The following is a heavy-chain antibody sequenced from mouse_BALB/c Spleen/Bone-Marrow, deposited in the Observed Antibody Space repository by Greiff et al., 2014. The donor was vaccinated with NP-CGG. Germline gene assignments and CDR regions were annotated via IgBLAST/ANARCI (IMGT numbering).Heavy chain of an antibody. CDR2: IDPANGNT. J-gene: IGHJ2*01. CDR1: GFNIKDTY. D-gene: IGHD2-4*01. Sequence: VQLQQSGAELVKPGASVKLSCTASGFNIKDTYMHWVKQRPEQGLEWIGWIDPANGNTKYDPNFQGKATITADTSSNTAYLQLSSLTSEDTGVYCCARDYDYFFDYWGQGTTLTVSS. CDR3: ARDYDYFFDY. V-gene: IGHV14-3*02.